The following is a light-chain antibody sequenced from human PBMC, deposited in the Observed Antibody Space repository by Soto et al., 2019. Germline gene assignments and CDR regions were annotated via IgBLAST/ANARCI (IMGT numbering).Light chain of an antibody. J-gene: IGLJ1*01. Sequence: SYELTQPPSVSVAPGKTARITCGGDNIGSKNVNWYQQKPGQAHVLVIYYDRDRPSGIPERFSGSNSGNTATLTISRVEAGDEADYYCQVWDSSSDRYVFATGTKVTVL. CDR2: YDR. V-gene: IGLV3-21*04. CDR1: NIGSKN. CDR3: QVWDSSSDRYV.